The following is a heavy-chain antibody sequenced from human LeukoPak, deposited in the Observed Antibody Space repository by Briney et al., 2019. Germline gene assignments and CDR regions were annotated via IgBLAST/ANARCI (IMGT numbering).Heavy chain of an antibody. CDR3: ARYEVVVAATQGWFEP. D-gene: IGHD2-15*01. CDR1: GYSISSGYY. V-gene: IGHV4-38-2*01. Sequence: SETLSLTCAVSGYSISSGYYWGWIRQPPGKGLEWIGSIYHSGSTYYNPSLKSRVTISVDTSKNQFSLKLSSVTAADTAVYYCARYEVVVAATQGWFEPWGQGTLVTVSS. CDR2: IYHSGST. J-gene: IGHJ5*02.